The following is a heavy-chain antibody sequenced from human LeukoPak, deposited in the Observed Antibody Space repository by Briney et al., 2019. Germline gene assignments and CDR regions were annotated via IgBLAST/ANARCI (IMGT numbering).Heavy chain of an antibody. CDR2: INPNSGGT. V-gene: IGHV1-2*02. CDR1: GYTFTGYY. CDR3: ARVDSGGYYYFDY. D-gene: IGHD3-22*01. J-gene: IGHJ4*02. Sequence: ASVKVSRKASGYTFTGYYMHWVRQAPGQGLEWMGWINPNSGGTNYAQKFQGRVTMTRDTSISTAYMELSRLRSDDTAVYYCARVDSGGYYYFDYWGQGTLVTVSS.